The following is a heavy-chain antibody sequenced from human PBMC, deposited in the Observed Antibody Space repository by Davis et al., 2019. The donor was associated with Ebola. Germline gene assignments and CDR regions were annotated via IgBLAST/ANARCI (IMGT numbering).Heavy chain of an antibody. J-gene: IGHJ5*02. CDR2: IYYSGST. D-gene: IGHD4-11*01. CDR3: ARAATVGAWFDP. CDR1: GGSFSGYY. Sequence: SETLSLTCAVYGGSFSGYYWSWIRQPPGKGLEWIGSIYYSGSTNYNPSLKSRVTISVDTSKNQFSLKLSSVTAADTAVYYCARAATVGAWFDPWGQGTLVTVSS. V-gene: IGHV4-34*01.